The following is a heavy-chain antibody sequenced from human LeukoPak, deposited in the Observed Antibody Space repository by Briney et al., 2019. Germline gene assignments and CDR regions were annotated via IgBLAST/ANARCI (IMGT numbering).Heavy chain of an antibody. J-gene: IGHJ4*02. Sequence: PGGSLRLSCAASGFTFSSYAMSWVRQAPGKGLEWVSAISGSGGSTYYADSVKGRFTISRDNSKNTLYLQMNSLRAEDTAVYYCAKGFFRARFGEIFDYWGQGTLVTVSS. CDR2: ISGSGGST. V-gene: IGHV3-23*01. CDR3: AKGFFRARFGEIFDY. D-gene: IGHD3-10*01. CDR1: GFTFSSYA.